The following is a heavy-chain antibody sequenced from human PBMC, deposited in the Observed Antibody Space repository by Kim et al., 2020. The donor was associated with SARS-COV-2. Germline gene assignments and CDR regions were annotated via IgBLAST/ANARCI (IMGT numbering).Heavy chain of an antibody. D-gene: IGHD3-10*01. V-gene: IGHV3-30*04. CDR1: GFTFSSYA. CDR2: ISYDGSNK. CDR3: AREVVLWFGELYSGFDY. Sequence: GGSLRLSCAASGFTFSSYAMHWVRQAPGKGLEWVAVISYDGSNKYYADSVKGRFTISRDNSKNTLYLQMNSLRAEDTAVYYCAREVVLWFGELYSGFDYWGQGTLVTVSS. J-gene: IGHJ4*02.